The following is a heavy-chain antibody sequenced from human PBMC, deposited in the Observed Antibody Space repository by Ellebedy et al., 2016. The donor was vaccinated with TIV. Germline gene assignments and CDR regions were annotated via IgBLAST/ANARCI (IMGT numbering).Heavy chain of an antibody. D-gene: IGHD3/OR15-3a*01. V-gene: IGHV7-4-1*02. CDR3: TRVIGDFWTGYGDYYYGMDV. J-gene: IGHJ6*02. CDR1: GYTFTSYA. CDR2: INTNTGNP. Sequence: AASVKVSCKASGYTFTSYAMNWVRQAPGQGLEWMGWINTNTGNPTYAQCFTGRFVFSLDTSVSTSYLQISSLKAEDTAVYYCTRVIGDFWTGYGDYYYGMDVWGQGTTVTVSS.